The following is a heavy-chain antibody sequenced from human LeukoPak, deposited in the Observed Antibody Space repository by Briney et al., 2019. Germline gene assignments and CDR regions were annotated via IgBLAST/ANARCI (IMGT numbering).Heavy chain of an antibody. CDR1: GASISNSRDY. V-gene: IGHV4-39*01. CDR3: ARHVEIAVAGPIEY. Sequence: KPSETLSLSCTVSGASISNSRDYWGWIRQPPGKGLEWIGSIFFSGSTYYNPSLKSRAAISVDSSKNQFSLKLSPVTAADTAFYYCARHVEIAVAGPIEYWGQGTLVPVSS. CDR2: IFFSGST. J-gene: IGHJ4*02. D-gene: IGHD6-19*01.